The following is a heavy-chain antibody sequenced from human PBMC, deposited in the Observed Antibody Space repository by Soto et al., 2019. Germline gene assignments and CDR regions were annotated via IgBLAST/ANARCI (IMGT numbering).Heavy chain of an antibody. Sequence: SETLSLTCTVSGGSISSYYWSWIRQPPGKGLEWIGYIYYSGSTNYNPSLKSRVTISVDTSKNQFSLKLSSVTAADTAVYYCARVTRMIVVVTSYYFDYWGQGTLVTVS. V-gene: IGHV4-59*08. CDR1: GGSISSYY. J-gene: IGHJ4*02. CDR2: IYYSGST. D-gene: IGHD3-22*01. CDR3: ARVTRMIVVVTSYYFDY.